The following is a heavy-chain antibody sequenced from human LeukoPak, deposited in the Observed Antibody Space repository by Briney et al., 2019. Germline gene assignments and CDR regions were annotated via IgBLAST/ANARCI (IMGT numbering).Heavy chain of an antibody. CDR1: GGTFSSYA. CDR2: INPNSGGT. V-gene: IGHV1-2*06. Sequence: ASVKVSCKASGGTFSSYAISWVRQAPGQGLEWMGRINPNSGGTNYAQKFQGRVTMTRDTSISTAYMELSRLRSDDTAVYYCARDSEMATINYWGQGTLVTVSS. CDR3: ARDSEMATINY. J-gene: IGHJ4*02. D-gene: IGHD5-24*01.